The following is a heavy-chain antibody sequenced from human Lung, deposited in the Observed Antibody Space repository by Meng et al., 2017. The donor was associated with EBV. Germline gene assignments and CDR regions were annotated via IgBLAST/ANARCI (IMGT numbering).Heavy chain of an antibody. V-gene: IGHV1-69*13. CDR3: ARGRRNEPLFDY. D-gene: IGHD1-14*01. J-gene: IGHJ4*02. CDR1: GDSFSTQT. Sequence: QGQLVHVGAELTRPGSSENVACKTSGDSFSTQTFSWVRQAPGQGLEWMGGLIAVFDKTKAAPRFQDRVTFTADESTSTAYMELSSLTFDDTAVYFCARGRRNEPLFDYWGQGTLVTVSS. CDR2: LIAVFDKT.